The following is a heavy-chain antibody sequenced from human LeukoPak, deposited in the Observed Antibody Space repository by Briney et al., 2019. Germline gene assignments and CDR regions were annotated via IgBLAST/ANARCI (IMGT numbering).Heavy chain of an antibody. CDR2: IYSGGST. D-gene: IGHD3-9*01. CDR3: ATATYYDILTGYYQAFDI. J-gene: IGHJ3*02. Sequence: PGGSLRLSCAASGFTVSTNYMSWVRQAPGKGLEWVSVIYSGGSTYYADSVKGRFTISRDNSKNTLYLQMNSLRAEDTAVYYCATATYYDILTGYYQAFDIWGQGTMVTVSS. V-gene: IGHV3-53*01. CDR1: GFTVSTNY.